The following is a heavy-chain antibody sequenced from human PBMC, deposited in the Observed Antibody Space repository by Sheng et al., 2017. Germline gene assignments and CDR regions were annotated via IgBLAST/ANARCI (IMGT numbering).Heavy chain of an antibody. CDR3: ARRLPLDY. CDR1: GFTFSSYA. Sequence: QVQLVESGGGVVQPGRSLRLSCAASGFTFSSYAMHWVRQAPGKGLEWVAVISYDGSNKYYADSVKGRFTISRDNSKNTLYLQMNSLRAEDTAVYYCARRLPLDYWGQGTLVTVSS. J-gene: IGHJ4*02. V-gene: IGHV3-30*04. D-gene: IGHD4-17*01. CDR2: ISYDGSNK.